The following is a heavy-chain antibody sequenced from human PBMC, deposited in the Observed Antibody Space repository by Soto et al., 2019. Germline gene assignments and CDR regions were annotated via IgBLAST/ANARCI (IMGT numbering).Heavy chain of an antibody. Sequence: SETLSLTCTVSGGSISSGGYYWSWIRQHPGKGLEWIGYIYYSGSTYYNPSLKSRVTISVDTSKNQFSLKLSSVTAADTAVYYCAGGVLSGSYYNWFDPWGQGTPVTVSS. CDR1: GGSISSGGYY. D-gene: IGHD1-26*01. J-gene: IGHJ5*02. CDR2: IYYSGST. CDR3: AGGVLSGSYYNWFDP. V-gene: IGHV4-31*03.